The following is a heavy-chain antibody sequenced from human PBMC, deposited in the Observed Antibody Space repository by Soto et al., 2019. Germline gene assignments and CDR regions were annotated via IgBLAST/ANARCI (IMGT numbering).Heavy chain of an antibody. CDR3: AKSGSSGWYGWFDP. V-gene: IGHV4-61*01. CDR1: GGSVSSGSYY. CDR2: IYYSGST. J-gene: IGHJ5*02. Sequence: SETLSLTCTVSGGSVSSGSYYWSWIRQPPGKGLEWIGYIYYSGSTNYNPSLKSRVTISVDTSKNQFSLKLSSVTAADTATYYCAKSGSSGWYGWFDPWGQGTLVTVSS. D-gene: IGHD6-19*01.